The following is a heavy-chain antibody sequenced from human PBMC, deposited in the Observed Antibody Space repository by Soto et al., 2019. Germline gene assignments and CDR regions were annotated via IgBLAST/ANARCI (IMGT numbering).Heavy chain of an antibody. CDR1: GFTLSSYW. CDR2: INSDGSST. J-gene: IGHJ6*02. V-gene: IGHV3-74*01. CDR3: ARDSSITMVRGVIIRDYYYGMDV. D-gene: IGHD3-10*01. Sequence: GXLRLYCAASGFTLSSYWMHWVRQAPGKGLVWASRINSDGSSTSYADSVKGRFTISRDNAKDTLYLQMNSLRAEDTAVYYCARDSSITMVRGVIIRDYYYGMDVWGQGTTVTVSS.